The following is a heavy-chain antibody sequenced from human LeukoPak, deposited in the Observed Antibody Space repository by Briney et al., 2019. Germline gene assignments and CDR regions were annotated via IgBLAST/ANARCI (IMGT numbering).Heavy chain of an antibody. J-gene: IGHJ4*02. CDR2: IKRDGSET. D-gene: IGHD5-18*01. Sequence: GGSLRLSCAASGFTFSSYWMGWVRQAPGKGLEWVANIKRDGSETYFMDSVKGRFTISRDNAKNSLFLQMVSLRAEDTAMYYCARGRYSSTTYYFDYWGQGTPVTVSS. CDR1: GFTFSSYW. CDR3: ARGRYSSTTYYFDY. V-gene: IGHV3-7*03.